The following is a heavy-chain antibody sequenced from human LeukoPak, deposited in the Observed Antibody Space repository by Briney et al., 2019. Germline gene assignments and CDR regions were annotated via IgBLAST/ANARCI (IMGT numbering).Heavy chain of an antibody. CDR3: ARNWFGVYYMDV. CDR1: GDSISSNSYY. V-gene: IGHV4-39*07. D-gene: IGHD3-10*01. J-gene: IGHJ6*03. CDR2: VYYSGTT. Sequence: PSETLSLTCTVSGDSISSNSYYWGWIRQSPGKGLEWIGSVYYSGTTYYNPSLKSRVTISVDTSKNQFSLKLSSVTAADTAVYYCARNWFGVYYMDVWGKGTTVTISS.